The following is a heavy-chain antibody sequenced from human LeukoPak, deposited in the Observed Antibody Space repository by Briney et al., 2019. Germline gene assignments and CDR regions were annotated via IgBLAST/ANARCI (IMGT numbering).Heavy chain of an antibody. Sequence: GGSLRLSCAASGFTFDDYAMHWVRQAPGKGLEWVSGISWNSGSIGYADSVKGRFTISRDNAKNSLYLQMNSLRAEDTALYYCAKDMGGFDLWGRGTLVTVSS. V-gene: IGHV3-9*01. J-gene: IGHJ2*01. CDR3: AKDMGGFDL. CDR1: GFTFDDYA. CDR2: ISWNSGSI. D-gene: IGHD2-15*01.